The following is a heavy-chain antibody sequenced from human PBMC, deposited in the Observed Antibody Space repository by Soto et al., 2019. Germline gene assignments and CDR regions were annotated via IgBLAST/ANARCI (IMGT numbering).Heavy chain of an antibody. Sequence: EVQMVESGGGLVQPGGSLRLSCAASGFSVTNNYMNWVRQAPGKGLEGVSIIDIGGNTYYADSVKDRFTISRVNSRNALYLHMGSLRAEDTAVYYCARGRGSTGYLGREHYFDYWGQGTLVTVSP. V-gene: IGHV3-66*01. CDR2: IDIGGNT. CDR3: ARGRGSTGYLGREHYFDY. J-gene: IGHJ4*02. D-gene: IGHD2-2*01. CDR1: GFSVTNNY.